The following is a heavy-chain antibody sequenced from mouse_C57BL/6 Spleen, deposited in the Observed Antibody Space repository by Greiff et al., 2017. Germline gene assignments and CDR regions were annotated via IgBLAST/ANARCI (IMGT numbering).Heavy chain of an antibody. Sequence: EVKLMESGPGLVKPSQSLSLTSSVTGYSITSGYYWNWIRQFPGNKLEWMGYISYDGSNNYNPSLKNRISITRDTSKNQFFLKLNSVTTEDTATYYCAREGKITTVVDPFAYWGQGTLVTVSA. J-gene: IGHJ3*01. V-gene: IGHV3-6*01. CDR1: GYSITSGYY. D-gene: IGHD1-1*01. CDR3: AREGKITTVVDPFAY. CDR2: ISYDGSN.